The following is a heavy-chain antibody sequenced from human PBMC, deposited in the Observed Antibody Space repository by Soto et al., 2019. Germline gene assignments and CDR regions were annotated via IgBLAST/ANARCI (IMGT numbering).Heavy chain of an antibody. V-gene: IGHV4-30-4*01. CDR2: IYYTGST. CDR3: ARDDGYYRLYDY. D-gene: IGHD3-3*01. Sequence: QVRLQESGPGLVKPSQTLSLTCTVSGGSISSGDYFWSWVRQPPGKGLVWIGYIYYTGSTSYNPSLKSRITMSVDTSKNQFSLKVSSVTAADTAVYFCARDDGYYRLYDYWGQGTLVTVSS. J-gene: IGHJ4*02. CDR1: GGSISSGDYF.